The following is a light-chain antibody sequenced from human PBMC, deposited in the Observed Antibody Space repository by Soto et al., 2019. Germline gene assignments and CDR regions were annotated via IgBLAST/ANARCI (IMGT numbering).Light chain of an antibody. CDR3: SSSTTSSTYV. CDR1: SSDVGGYSY. V-gene: IGLV2-14*03. J-gene: IGLJ1*01. Sequence: QSALTQPASVSGSPGQSITISCTGTSSDVGGYSYISWYQHNPGRAPKLMIYDVSNRPSGVSDRFSGSKSGNTASLTISRLQAEDEADYYCSSSTTSSTYVFGSGTKLTVL. CDR2: DVS.